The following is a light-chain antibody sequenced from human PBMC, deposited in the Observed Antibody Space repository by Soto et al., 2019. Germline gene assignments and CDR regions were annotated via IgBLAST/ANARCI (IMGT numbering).Light chain of an antibody. CDR3: QQYNNWPPLT. Sequence: EIVMTQSPATLSVSPGERATLSCRASQSVSSNLAWYQQKPGQAPRLLIYGASTRATGIPARFSGSVSGTEFSLTSSSLQSEDLAVYYCQQYNNWPPLTFGGGTKVEIK. J-gene: IGKJ4*01. CDR2: GAS. CDR1: QSVSSN. V-gene: IGKV3-15*01.